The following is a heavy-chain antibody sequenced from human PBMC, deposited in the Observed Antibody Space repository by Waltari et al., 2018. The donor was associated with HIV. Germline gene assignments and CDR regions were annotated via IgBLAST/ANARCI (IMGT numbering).Heavy chain of an antibody. D-gene: IGHD6-6*01. CDR2: IYHAGTS. V-gene: IGHV4-4*02. J-gene: IGHJ5*02. Sequence: GPGLVEPSETLSLTCAVSGGSISTYNWWSWVRQPPGKGLEWIGEIYHAGTSNYNKSLKSRVTISIDKSKNQFSLELRSVTAADTAVYYCVKVLSEGKASSWLDPWGQGTLVTVSS. CDR1: GGSISTYNW. CDR3: VKVLSEGKASSWLDP.